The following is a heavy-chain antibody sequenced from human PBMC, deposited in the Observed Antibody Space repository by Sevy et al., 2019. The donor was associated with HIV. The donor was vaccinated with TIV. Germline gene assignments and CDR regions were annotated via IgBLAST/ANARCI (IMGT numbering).Heavy chain of an antibody. J-gene: IGHJ4*02. CDR1: GFTFSSYG. V-gene: IGHV3-33*01. CDR2: IGYDGSNK. Sequence: GGSLRLSCAASGFTFSSYGMHWVRPAPGKGLEWVAGIGYDGSNKYYADSVKGRFTISRDNSKNTLYLQMNSLRAEDTAVYYCARDGVVTYSQFDYWGQGTLVTVSS. D-gene: IGHD3-3*01. CDR3: ARDGVVTYSQFDY.